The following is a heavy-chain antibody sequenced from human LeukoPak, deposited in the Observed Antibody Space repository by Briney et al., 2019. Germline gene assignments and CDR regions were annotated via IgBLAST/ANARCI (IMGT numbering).Heavy chain of an antibody. J-gene: IGHJ4*02. CDR3: ARVRDGYNYFDY. CDR2: IYYSGST. D-gene: IGHD5-24*01. CDR1: GGSISSHY. Sequence: SETLSLTCTVSGGSISSHYWSWIRQPPGKGLEWIGYIYYSGSTNYNPSLKSRVTISVDTSKNQFSLKLSSVTAADTAVYNCARVRDGYNYFDYWGQGTLVTVSS. V-gene: IGHV4-59*11.